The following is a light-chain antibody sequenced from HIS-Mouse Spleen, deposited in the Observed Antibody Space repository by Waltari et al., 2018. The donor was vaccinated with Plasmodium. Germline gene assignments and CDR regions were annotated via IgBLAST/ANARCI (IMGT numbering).Light chain of an antibody. J-gene: IGKJ3*01. CDR2: DAS. Sequence: DIQMNQSPSSLSASVGDRVTITCQASQDMSNYLNWYQQKPGKSPKLLVYDASNLETRVPSRFIGSGPGTDFTFTISSLQPEDISTYYCQQYDNLPPLFTFGPGTKVDIK. V-gene: IGKV1-33*01. CDR1: QDMSNY. CDR3: QQYDNLPPLFT.